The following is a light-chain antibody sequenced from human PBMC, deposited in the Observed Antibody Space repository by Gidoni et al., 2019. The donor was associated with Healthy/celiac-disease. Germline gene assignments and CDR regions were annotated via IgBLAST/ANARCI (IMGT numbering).Light chain of an antibody. CDR2: GAS. CDR1: QSVSSSY. V-gene: IGKV3-20*01. CDR3: QQYGSSLLLT. Sequence: EIVLTQSPGTLSLSPGERATLSCRASQSVSSSYLAWYQQKPGQAPRLLIYGASSRATGIPDSQSGSGSGTDFTLTISRLEPEDFAVYYCQQYGSSLLLTFGGGTKVEIK. J-gene: IGKJ4*01.